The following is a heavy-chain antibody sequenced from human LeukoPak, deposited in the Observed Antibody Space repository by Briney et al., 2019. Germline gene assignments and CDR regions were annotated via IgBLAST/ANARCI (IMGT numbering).Heavy chain of an antibody. CDR1: GGSISSGGHS. D-gene: IGHD1/OR15-1a*01. Sequence: SETLSLTCTVSGGSISSGGHSWSWIRQHPGKGLEWIGYIYYSGNTYYNPSLKSRVIISLDTSKIQISLRLSSVTAADTAVYRCARAGQNWNNAPYFDYWGQGTLVTVSS. V-gene: IGHV4-31*03. J-gene: IGHJ4*02. CDR3: ARAGQNWNNAPYFDY. CDR2: IYYSGNT.